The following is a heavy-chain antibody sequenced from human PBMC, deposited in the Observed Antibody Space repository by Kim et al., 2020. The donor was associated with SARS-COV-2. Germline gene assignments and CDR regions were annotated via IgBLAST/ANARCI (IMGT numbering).Heavy chain of an antibody. CDR1: GYTFTSYG. CDR2: ISAYNGNT. J-gene: IGHJ5*02. Sequence: ASVKVSCKASGYTFTSYGISWVRQAPGQGLEWMGWISAYNGNTNYAQKLQGRVTMTTDTSTSTAYMELRSLRSDDTAVYYCARAGGLHCSSTSCSTAKDNWFDHWGQGTLVTVSS. V-gene: IGHV1-18*04. D-gene: IGHD2-2*01. CDR3: ARAGGLHCSSTSCSTAKDNWFDH.